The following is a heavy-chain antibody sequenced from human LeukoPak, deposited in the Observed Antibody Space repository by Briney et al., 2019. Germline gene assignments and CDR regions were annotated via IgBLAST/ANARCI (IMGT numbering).Heavy chain of an antibody. J-gene: IGHJ6*03. CDR3: ARVRCSGGSCPYYYYYYYMDV. Sequence: SETLSLTCTVSGYSISSGYYWGWIRQPPGKGLEWIGSIYHSGSTYYNPSLKSRVTMSVDTSKNQFSLKLSSVTAADTAVYYCARVRCSGGSCPYYYYYYYMDVWGKGTTVTVSS. V-gene: IGHV4-38-2*02. CDR2: IYHSGST. D-gene: IGHD2-15*01. CDR1: GYSISSGYY.